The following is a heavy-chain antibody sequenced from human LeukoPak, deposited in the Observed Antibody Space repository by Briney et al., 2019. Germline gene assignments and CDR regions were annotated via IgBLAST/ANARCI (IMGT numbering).Heavy chain of an antibody. CDR2: IKHDGSEK. D-gene: IGHD3-3*01. Sequence: GGSLRLSCTASGFIFTNYFMSWVRQAPGKGLEWVASIKHDGSEKYYVDSVRGRFTISRDNTMNSLYLQMSSLRAEDTAVYYCATDRGWRTSGYYLYYFEYWGQGTLVTYSS. CDR3: ATDRGWRTSGYYLYYFEY. V-gene: IGHV3-7*01. J-gene: IGHJ4*02. CDR1: GFIFTNYF.